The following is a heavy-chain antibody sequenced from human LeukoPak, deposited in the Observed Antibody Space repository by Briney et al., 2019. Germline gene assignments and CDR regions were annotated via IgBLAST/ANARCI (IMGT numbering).Heavy chain of an antibody. D-gene: IGHD6-19*01. V-gene: IGHV4-59*01. CDR2: IYYSGST. CDR3: ARNILRSLWYFFDY. CDR1: GASIGRYY. Sequence: KPSETLSLTFTVSGASIGRYYWSGIRQPPGKGLEWIGDIYYSGSTNYNPSLKSRVTISVDTSKNQFSLNLGPVAATETAVYYFARNILRSLWYFFDYWGQGTLVTVSS. J-gene: IGHJ4*02.